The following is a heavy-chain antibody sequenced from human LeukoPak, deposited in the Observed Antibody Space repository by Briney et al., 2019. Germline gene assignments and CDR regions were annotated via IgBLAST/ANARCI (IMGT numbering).Heavy chain of an antibody. CDR2: ISGYNGHA. CDR3: ARDGHRRYYYESSDYRFDF. Sequence: ASVKVSCKASGYTFTNYGISWVRQAPGQGLEWMGWISGYNGHANYAQKLQGRVIMTTDTSTSTVYMELRSLRSDDTAVYYCARDGHRRYYYESSDYRFDFWGQGTLVTVSS. V-gene: IGHV1-18*01. CDR1: GYTFTNYG. J-gene: IGHJ4*02. D-gene: IGHD3-22*01.